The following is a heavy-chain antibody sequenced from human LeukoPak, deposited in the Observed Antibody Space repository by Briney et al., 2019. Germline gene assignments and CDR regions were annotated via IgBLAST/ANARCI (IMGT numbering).Heavy chain of an antibody. J-gene: IGHJ3*02. V-gene: IGHV5-51*01. CDR3: AVWGESPPERENAFDI. D-gene: IGHD1-14*01. CDR1: GYSFTSYW. Sequence: GESLKISCKGSGYSFTSYWIGWVRQMPGKGLEWMGIIYPGDSDTRYSPSFQGQVTISADKSISTAYLQWSSLKASDTAMYYCAVWGESPPERENAFDIWGQGTMVTVSS. CDR2: IYPGDSDT.